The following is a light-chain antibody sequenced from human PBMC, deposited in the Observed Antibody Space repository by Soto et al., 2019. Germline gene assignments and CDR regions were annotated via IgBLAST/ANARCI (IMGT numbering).Light chain of an antibody. CDR2: DAS. CDR3: QQSYSTPLT. Sequence: EIVLTQSPATLSLSPGERATLSCRASQSVSSYLAWYQQKPGQAPRLLIYDASNRATGIPARFSGSGSGTDFTLTISSLQPEDFATYYSQQSYSTPLTVGQGTK. CDR1: QSVSSY. J-gene: IGKJ2*01. V-gene: IGKV3-11*01.